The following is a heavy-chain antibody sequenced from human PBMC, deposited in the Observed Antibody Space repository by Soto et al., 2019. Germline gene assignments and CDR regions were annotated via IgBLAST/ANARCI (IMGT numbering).Heavy chain of an antibody. Sequence: SETLSLTCTVSGGSISSYYWSWFRQPPGKGLEWIGYIYYSGSTNYNPSLKSRVTISVDTSKNQFSLKLSSVTAADTAVYYCARGDYYDSSGYPYFDYWGQGTLVTVSS. CDR1: GGSISSYY. J-gene: IGHJ4*02. D-gene: IGHD3-22*01. CDR2: IYYSGST. V-gene: IGHV4-59*01. CDR3: ARGDYYDSSGYPYFDY.